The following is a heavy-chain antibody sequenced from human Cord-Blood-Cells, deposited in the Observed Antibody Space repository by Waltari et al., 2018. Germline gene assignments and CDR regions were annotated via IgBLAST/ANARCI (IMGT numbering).Heavy chain of an antibody. J-gene: IGHJ4*02. V-gene: IGHV3-30*04. CDR3: ARPKTIHSSSWYDY. D-gene: IGHD6-13*01. CDR2: ISYDGSNK. Sequence: QVQLVESGGGVVQPGRSLRLSCAASGFTFSSYAMHWVRQAPGKGLEWVAVISYDGSNKYYADSVKGRFTISRDNSKNTLYLQMNSLRAEDTAVYYCARPKTIHSSSWYDYWGQGTLVTVSS. CDR1: GFTFSSYA.